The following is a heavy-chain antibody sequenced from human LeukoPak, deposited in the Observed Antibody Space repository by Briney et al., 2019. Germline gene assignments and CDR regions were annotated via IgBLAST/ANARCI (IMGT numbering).Heavy chain of an antibody. Sequence: GGSLRLSCAASGFTFSNAWMSWVRQAPGKGLEWVGRIKSKTDGGTTDYAAPVKGRFTISRDDSKNTLYLQMNSLKTEDTAVYYCASSLDYYDSSAPGWDYWGQGTLVTVSS. CDR2: IKSKTDGGTT. CDR3: ASSLDYYDSSAPGWDY. J-gene: IGHJ4*02. CDR1: GFTFSNAW. D-gene: IGHD3-22*01. V-gene: IGHV3-15*01.